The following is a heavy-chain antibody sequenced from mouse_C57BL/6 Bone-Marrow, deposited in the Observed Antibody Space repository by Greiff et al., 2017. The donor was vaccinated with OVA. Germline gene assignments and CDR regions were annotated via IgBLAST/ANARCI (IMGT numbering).Heavy chain of an antibody. V-gene: IGHV1-69*01. J-gene: IGHJ1*03. Sequence: QVQLKQPGAELVMPGASVKLSCKASGYTFTSYWMHWVKQRPGQGLEWIGEIDPSDSYTNYNQKFKGKSTLTVDKSSSTAYMQLSSLTAEDAAVDYCARRLYYGIHWYFDVWGTGTTVTVSS. CDR2: IDPSDSYT. D-gene: IGHD1-1*01. CDR1: GYTFTSYW. CDR3: ARRLYYGIHWYFDV.